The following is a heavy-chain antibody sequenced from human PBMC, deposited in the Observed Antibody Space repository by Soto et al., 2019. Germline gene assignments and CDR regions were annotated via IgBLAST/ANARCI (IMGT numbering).Heavy chain of an antibody. CDR2: IYYSGST. J-gene: IGHJ6*02. V-gene: IGHV4-59*01. CDR3: ARGVNWGMGYGMDV. D-gene: IGHD7-27*01. Sequence: LSLTCTVSGGSISSYYWSWIRQPPGKGLEWIGYIYYSGSTNYNPSLKSRVTISVDTSKNQFSLKLSSVTAADTAVYYCARGVNWGMGYGMDVWGQGTTVTVSS. CDR1: GGSISSYY.